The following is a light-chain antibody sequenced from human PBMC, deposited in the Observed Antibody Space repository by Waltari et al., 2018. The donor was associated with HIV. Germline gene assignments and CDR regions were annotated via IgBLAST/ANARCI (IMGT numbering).Light chain of an antibody. CDR1: SSNIGSNT. Sequence: QSVLTQPPSASGTPGQRVTISCSGGSSNIGSNTVSWSQQLPGTAPKLLIFNSNQRPSGVPDRFAGSKSGTSASLAISGLQSEDEADYYCAAWDDSLNGLWVFGAGTKVTVL. V-gene: IGLV1-44*01. J-gene: IGLJ3*02. CDR2: NSN. CDR3: AAWDDSLNGLWV.